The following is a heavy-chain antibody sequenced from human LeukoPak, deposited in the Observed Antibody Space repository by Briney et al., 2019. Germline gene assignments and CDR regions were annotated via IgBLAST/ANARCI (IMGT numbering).Heavy chain of an antibody. D-gene: IGHD6-13*01. CDR2: ISGSGGST. V-gene: IGHV3-23*01. CDR1: GFTFSSSA. J-gene: IGHJ4*02. CDR3: AKDLYSMVSEYYFDY. Sequence: GGSLRLSCAASGFTFSSSAMSWVRQAPGKGLEWGSAISGSGGSTYYADSVKGRFTISRDNSKKTLYLQMNSLRAEDTAVYYCAKDLYSMVSEYYFDYWGQGTLVTVSS.